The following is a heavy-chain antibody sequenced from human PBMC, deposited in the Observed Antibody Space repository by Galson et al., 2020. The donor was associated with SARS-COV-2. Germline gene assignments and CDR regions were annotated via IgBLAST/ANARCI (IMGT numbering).Heavy chain of an antibody. V-gene: IGHV3-23*01. CDR2: ILGDGSAT. D-gene: IGHD3-22*01. Sequence: GGSLRLSCTASGFTFSNYAMTWVRQAPGKGLAGVSSILGDGSATYYEASVKGRFTISRDNSKNTLYLQMHSLRAEDTAIYYCAKRGHYYDGGGYYGLDFDFWGQGTLITVSS. J-gene: IGHJ4*02. CDR1: GFTFSNYA. CDR3: AKRGHYYDGGGYYGLDFDF.